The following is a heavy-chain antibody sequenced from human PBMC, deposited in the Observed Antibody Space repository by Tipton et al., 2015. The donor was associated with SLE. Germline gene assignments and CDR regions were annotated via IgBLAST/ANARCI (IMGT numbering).Heavy chain of an antibody. Sequence: SLRLSCAASGFTFSSYWMHWVRQAPGKGLVWISRINTDGSNTNYAASVKGRFTISRDNAKNTLYLQMDSLRAEDTGVYFCASGYTYAYFDHWGQGALVSVSS. D-gene: IGHD5-18*01. CDR1: GFTFSSYW. J-gene: IGHJ4*02. CDR3: ASGYTYAYFDH. V-gene: IGHV3-74*01. CDR2: INTDGSNT.